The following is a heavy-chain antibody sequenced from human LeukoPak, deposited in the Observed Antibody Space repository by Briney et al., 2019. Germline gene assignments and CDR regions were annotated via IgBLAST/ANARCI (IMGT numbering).Heavy chain of an antibody. CDR3: ASRAAAGQEFDY. D-gene: IGHD6-13*01. J-gene: IGHJ4*02. Sequence: VASVKVSCKASGGTFSSYAISWVRQAPGQGLEWMGGIIPIFGTANYAQKFQGRVTLTADQATSTAYMELSSLRSEDTAVYYCASRAAAGQEFDYWGQGTLVTVSS. V-gene: IGHV1-69*13. CDR1: GGTFSSYA. CDR2: IIPIFGTA.